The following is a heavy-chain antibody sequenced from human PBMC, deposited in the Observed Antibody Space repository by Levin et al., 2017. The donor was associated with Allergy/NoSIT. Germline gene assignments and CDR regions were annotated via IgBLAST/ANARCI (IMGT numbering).Heavy chain of an antibody. Sequence: SCAASGFTVSSNYMSWVRQAPGKGLEWVSVIYSGGSTYYADSVKGRFTISRDNSKNTLYLQMNSLRAEDTAVYYCARVNIVATIAYFDYWGQGTLVTVSA. V-gene: IGHV3-66*01. D-gene: IGHD5-12*01. CDR1: GFTVSSNY. CDR2: IYSGGST. CDR3: ARVNIVATIAYFDY. J-gene: IGHJ4*02.